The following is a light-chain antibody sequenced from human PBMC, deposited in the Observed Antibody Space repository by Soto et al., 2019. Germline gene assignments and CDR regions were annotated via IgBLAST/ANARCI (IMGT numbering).Light chain of an antibody. V-gene: IGKV1-5*03. CDR3: QQYERYST. CDR2: KAS. Sequence: DYQVTHSPSTLSASVLYRVTITCRASQNIYTWLAWYQQKPGIAPKLLIHKASTLESGVPSRFSGSGYGTEFTLTISGLQPEDSATYYCQQYERYSTFGQGTKVDIK. J-gene: IGKJ1*01. CDR1: QNIYTW.